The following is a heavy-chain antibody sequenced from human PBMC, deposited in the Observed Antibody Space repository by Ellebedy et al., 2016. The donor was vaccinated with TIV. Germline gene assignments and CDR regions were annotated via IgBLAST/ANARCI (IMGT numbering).Heavy chain of an antibody. V-gene: IGHV3-30-3*01. D-gene: IGHD2-15*01. J-gene: IGHJ4*02. Sequence: GGSLRLXXAVSGFSFRTYAMHWVRQAPGKGLEWVAVISYDGSNKYYADSVKGRFTISRDNSKNTMYLQMNSLRVEDTAAYYCASPSYCSGDTCTSLFDYWGQGTLVTVSS. CDR1: GFSFRTYA. CDR2: ISYDGSNK. CDR3: ASPSYCSGDTCTSLFDY.